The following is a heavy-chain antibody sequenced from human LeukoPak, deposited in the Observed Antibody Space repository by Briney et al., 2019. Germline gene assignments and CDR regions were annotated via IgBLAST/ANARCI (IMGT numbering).Heavy chain of an antibody. CDR1: GFTFSSYE. CDR2: ISSSGSSI. V-gene: IGHV3-48*03. Sequence: GGSLRLSCAASGFTFSSYEMNWVRQAPGKGLEWVSYISSSGSSIYYADSVKGRFTISRDNAKNSLYLQMNSLRAEDTAVYYCAELGITMIGGVWGKGTTVTISS. CDR3: AELGITMIGGV. J-gene: IGHJ6*04. D-gene: IGHD3-10*02.